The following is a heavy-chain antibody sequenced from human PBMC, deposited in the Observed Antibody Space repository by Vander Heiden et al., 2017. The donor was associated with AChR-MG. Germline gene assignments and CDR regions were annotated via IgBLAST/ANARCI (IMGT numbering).Heavy chain of an antibody. CDR3: TRARNSRKSPYYFDY. Sequence: QVQLQASGPGLVQPSPTLSLTCTVSGGSTSRGGYYWSWIRQHPGKGLEWIGYIYYSGSSYYNPSLKSRVTISVDTSKNQFSLKLSTVTAADTGVYYCTRARNSRKSPYYFDYWGQGTLVTVSS. CDR2: IYYSGSS. V-gene: IGHV4-31*03. D-gene: IGHD4-4*01. J-gene: IGHJ4*02. CDR1: GGSTSRGGYY.